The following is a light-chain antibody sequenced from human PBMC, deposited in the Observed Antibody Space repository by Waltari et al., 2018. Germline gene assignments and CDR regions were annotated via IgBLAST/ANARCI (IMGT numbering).Light chain of an antibody. J-gene: IGLJ1*01. CDR1: NNYVGHYYL. CDR3: SSYAGTSSAYV. CDR2: EVF. Sequence: QSALTQPASVSGSPGQSITISCTGPNNYVGHYYLFSWYRQYPGKAPTLMIYEVFKRPSGVSIRFSASKSGNTASLTISGLQAEVEADYYCSSYAGTSSAYVFGTGTKVTVL. V-gene: IGLV2-23*02.